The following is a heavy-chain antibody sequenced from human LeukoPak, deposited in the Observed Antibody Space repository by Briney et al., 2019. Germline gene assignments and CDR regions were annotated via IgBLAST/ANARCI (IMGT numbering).Heavy chain of an antibody. V-gene: IGHV4-39*02. CDR3: ARDSRGYCSSTSCYVGSTSYYYYYYMDV. CDR2: IYYSGST. J-gene: IGHJ6*03. Sequence: SETLSLTCTVSGGSITNYYWSWIRQPPGKGLEWIGSIYYSGSTYYNPSLKSRVTISVDTSKNQFSLKLSSVTAADTAVYYCARDSRGYCSSTSCYVGSTSYYYYYYMDVWGKGTTVTISS. CDR1: GGSITNYY. D-gene: IGHD2-2*03.